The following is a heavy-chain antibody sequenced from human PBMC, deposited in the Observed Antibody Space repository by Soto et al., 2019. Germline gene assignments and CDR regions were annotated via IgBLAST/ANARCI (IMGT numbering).Heavy chain of an antibody. CDR1: GGSMSSYY. Sequence: PSENLSLTCTVSGGSMSSYYWSWIRQPPGKGLEWIGYIYYSGSTNYNPSLKSRLTISADTSKNQFSLKLNSVTAADTAVYYCARASVGYYDRHSVYRGPAPLVT. CDR3: ARASVGYYDRHSVY. V-gene: IGHV4-59*01. J-gene: IGHJ4*02. D-gene: IGHD3-22*01. CDR2: IYYSGST.